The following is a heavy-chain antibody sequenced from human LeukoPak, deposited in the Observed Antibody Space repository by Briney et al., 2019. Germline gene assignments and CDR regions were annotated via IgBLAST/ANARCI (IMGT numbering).Heavy chain of an antibody. Sequence: SETLSLTCAVSGGSISSGGYSWSWIRQPPGTGLEWIGYIYHSGSTYYNPSLKSRVTISVDRSKNQFSLKLSSVTAADTAVYYCARSIRYYDMRDYNWFDPWGQGTLVTVSS. CDR3: ARSIRYYDMRDYNWFDP. CDR1: GGSISSGGYS. D-gene: IGHD3-22*01. CDR2: IYHSGST. V-gene: IGHV4-30-2*01. J-gene: IGHJ5*02.